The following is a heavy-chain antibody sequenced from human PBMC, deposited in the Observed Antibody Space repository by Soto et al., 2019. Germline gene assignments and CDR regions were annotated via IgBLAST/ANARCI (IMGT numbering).Heavy chain of an antibody. CDR1: GYTFTSYG. J-gene: IGHJ5*02. CDR2: ISAYNGNT. V-gene: IGHV1-18*01. CDR3: ARDLPHFCSGGSCYSINWFDP. D-gene: IGHD2-15*01. Sequence: QVQLVQSGAEVKKPGASVKVSCKASGYTFTSYGISWVRQAPGQGLEWMGWISAYNGNTNYAQKLQGRVTITTDTSTSTAYMELRSLRSDDTAVYYCARDLPHFCSGGSCYSINWFDPWGQGTLVTVSS.